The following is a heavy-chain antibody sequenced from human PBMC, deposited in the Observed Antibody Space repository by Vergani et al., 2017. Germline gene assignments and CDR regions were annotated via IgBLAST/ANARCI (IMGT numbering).Heavy chain of an antibody. V-gene: IGHV3-48*03. Sequence: EVQLVESGGGLVQPGGSLRISCAASGFTFSSYEMNWVRQAPGKGLEWVSYISSSGRIIYYADSVKGRFTISRDNAKNSLYLQMNSLRAEDTAVYYCARGYTRAFDIWGQGTMVTVSS. CDR3: ARGYTRAFDI. J-gene: IGHJ3*02. CDR1: GFTFSSYE. D-gene: IGHD3-16*02. CDR2: ISSSGRII.